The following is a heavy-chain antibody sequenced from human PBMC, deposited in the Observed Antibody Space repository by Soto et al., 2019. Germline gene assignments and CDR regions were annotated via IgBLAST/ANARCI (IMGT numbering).Heavy chain of an antibody. D-gene: IGHD6-19*01. CDR3: ARSSLMKSVAVAAPTPYYFDY. J-gene: IGHJ4*02. Sequence: SETLSLTCAVYGGSFSGYYWSWIHQPPGKGLEWIGEINHSGSTNYNPSLKSRVTISVDTSKNQFSLKLSSVTAADTAVYYCARSSLMKSVAVAAPTPYYFDYWGQGTLITVSS. CDR2: INHSGST. V-gene: IGHV4-34*01. CDR1: GGSFSGYY.